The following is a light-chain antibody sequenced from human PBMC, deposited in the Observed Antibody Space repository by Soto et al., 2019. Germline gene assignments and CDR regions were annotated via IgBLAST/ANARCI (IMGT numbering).Light chain of an antibody. Sequence: DIQMTQSPSALSASAGDRVTITCRASQSISSWLAWYQQKPGKAPRLLIYDASYLERGVPSRFSGSGSGTEFTLTISDLQPDDLGTYYCQQYNNFWTFGPGTKVDIK. CDR1: QSISSW. CDR2: DAS. V-gene: IGKV1-5*01. J-gene: IGKJ1*01. CDR3: QQYNNFWT.